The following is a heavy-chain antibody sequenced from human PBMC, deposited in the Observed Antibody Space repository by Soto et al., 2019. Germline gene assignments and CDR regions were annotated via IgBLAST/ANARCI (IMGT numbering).Heavy chain of an antibody. CDR1: GFAFSSYC. V-gene: IGHV3-48*01. CDR2: IGSRSATI. Sequence: PGGAPRLSFAAPGFAFSSYCMNLVLPAPGEGVGGGLYIGSRSATIYYADSVKGRFTISRDNSRDTLYLQMNSLRAEDTALYYCARDMIGDILPTYYKVYYYAMDVWGQGTTVTVSS. J-gene: IGHJ6*02. CDR3: ARDMIGDILPTYYKVYYYAMDV. D-gene: IGHD3-9*01.